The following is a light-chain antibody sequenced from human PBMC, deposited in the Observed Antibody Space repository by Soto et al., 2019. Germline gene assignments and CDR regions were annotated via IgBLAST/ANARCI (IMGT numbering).Light chain of an antibody. CDR3: SSFTSSNTWV. Sequence: QSVLTQPPSVSGSPGQSVTISCTGTSSDVGSYNRVSWYQQPPGTAPKLMIYEVSNRPSGVPDRFFGSKSGNTASLPISGLQAEDEADYYCSSFTSSNTWVFGGGTKVTVL. CDR1: SSDVGSYNR. CDR2: EVS. J-gene: IGLJ3*02. V-gene: IGLV2-18*02.